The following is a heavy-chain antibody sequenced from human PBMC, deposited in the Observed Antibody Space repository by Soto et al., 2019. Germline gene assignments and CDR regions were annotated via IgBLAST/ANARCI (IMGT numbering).Heavy chain of an antibody. Sequence: SETLSLTCTVSGGSISSGGYYWSWIRQHPGKGLEWIGYIYYSGITYYNPSLKSRVTISVYTSKNQFSLKLSSVTAADTALYYCTRGRENQLRYFAWLGSGDYYYYSGMDVWGQGTTVTVSS. CDR1: GGSISSGGYY. CDR2: IYYSGIT. D-gene: IGHD3-9*01. J-gene: IGHJ6*02. CDR3: TRGRENQLRYFAWLGSGDYYYYSGMDV. V-gene: IGHV4-31*03.